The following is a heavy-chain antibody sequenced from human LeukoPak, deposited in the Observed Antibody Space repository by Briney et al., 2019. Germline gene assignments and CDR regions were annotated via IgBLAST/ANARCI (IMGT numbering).Heavy chain of an antibody. CDR2: ISWNSGSI. CDR3: AKGRMGMSSGNLQH. Sequence: PGGSLRLSCAASGFTFDDYAMHWVRQAPGKGLEWVSGISWNSGSIGYADSVKGRFTISRDNAKNSLYLQMNSLRAEDTALYYCAKGRMGMSSGNLQHWGQGTLVTVSS. D-gene: IGHD3-10*01. CDR1: GFTFDDYA. V-gene: IGHV3-9*01. J-gene: IGHJ1*01.